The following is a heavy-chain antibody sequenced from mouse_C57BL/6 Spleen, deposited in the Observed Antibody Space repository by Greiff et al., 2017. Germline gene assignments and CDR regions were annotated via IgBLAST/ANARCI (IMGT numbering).Heavy chain of an antibody. Sequence: EVNLVESGGGLVKPGGSLKLSCAASGFTFSDYGMHWVRQAPEKGLEWVAYISSGSSTIYYADTVKGRFTISRDNAKNTLFLQMTSLRSEDTAMYYCALYYDYDGFFDYWGQGTTLTVSS. J-gene: IGHJ2*01. CDR3: ALYYDYDGFFDY. V-gene: IGHV5-17*01. CDR1: GFTFSDYG. D-gene: IGHD2-4*01. CDR2: ISSGSSTI.